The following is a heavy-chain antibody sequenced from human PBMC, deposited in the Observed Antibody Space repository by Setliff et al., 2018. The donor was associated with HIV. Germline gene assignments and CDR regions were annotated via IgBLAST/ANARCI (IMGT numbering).Heavy chain of an antibody. CDR1: GFTFSSSW. V-gene: IGHV3-74*03. Sequence: LRLSCTASGFTFSSSWMHWVRQAPGKGLVWVSRISNDGSSTTYADSVMGRFTISRDNAKNSLYLQMNSLRAEDTAVYYCARTKSVTIFGVLHDSGMDVWGQGTTVTVSS. D-gene: IGHD3-3*01. J-gene: IGHJ6*02. CDR3: ARTKSVTIFGVLHDSGMDV. CDR2: ISNDGSST.